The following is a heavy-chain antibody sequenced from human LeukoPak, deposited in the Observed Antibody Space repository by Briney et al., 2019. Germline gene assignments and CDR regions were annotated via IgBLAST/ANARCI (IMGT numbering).Heavy chain of an antibody. Sequence: PGGSLRLSCAASGFTFSSYGMSWVRQAPGKGLEWVSAISGSGSTIYYADSVKGRFTISRDNAKNSLYLQMNSLRAEDTAVYYCAELGITMIGGVWGKGTTVTTSS. CDR2: ISGSGSTI. CDR1: GFTFSSYG. D-gene: IGHD3-10*02. V-gene: IGHV3-48*04. J-gene: IGHJ6*04. CDR3: AELGITMIGGV.